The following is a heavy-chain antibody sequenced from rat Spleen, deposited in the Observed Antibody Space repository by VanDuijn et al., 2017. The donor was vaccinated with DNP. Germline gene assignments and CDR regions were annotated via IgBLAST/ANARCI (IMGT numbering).Heavy chain of an antibody. D-gene: IGHD4-3*01. Sequence: EVQLVESGGDLVQPGRSLKLSCAASGFSFSDYYMAWVRQAPTKGLEWVSYISYDGGWTYYGDSVKGRFTISRDNAKSTLYLQMNTLRFEDKATYYCASWGFRAYYFDSWGQGVMVKVSS. CDR3: ASWGFRAYYFDS. CDR1: GFSFSDYY. CDR2: ISYDGGWT. J-gene: IGHJ2*01. V-gene: IGHV5-22*01.